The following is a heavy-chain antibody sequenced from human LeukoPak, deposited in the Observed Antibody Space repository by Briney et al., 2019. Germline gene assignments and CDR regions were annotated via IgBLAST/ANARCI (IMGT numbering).Heavy chain of an antibody. J-gene: IGHJ3*02. CDR2: IYTSGST. D-gene: IGHD3-22*01. CDR3: ARALWFGSSGYYYGDAFDI. V-gene: IGHV4-4*07. CDR1: GGSISSYY. Sequence: SETLSLTCTVSGGSISSYYWSWIRQPAGKGLEWIGRIYTSGSTNYNPSLKSRVTMSVDTSKNQFSLKLSSATAADTAVYYCARALWFGSSGYYYGDAFDIWGQGTMVTVSS.